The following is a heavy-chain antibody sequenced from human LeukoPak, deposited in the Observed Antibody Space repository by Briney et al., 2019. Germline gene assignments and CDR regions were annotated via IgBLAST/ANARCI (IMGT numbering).Heavy chain of an antibody. CDR1: GFTFRSYA. Sequence: TGGSLRLSCAASGFTFRSYAMHWVRQAPGKGLEYVSGISDNGGRTYYAKSVKGRFTISRDNSKNTLYLQMGSLRAEDMAVYYCARSIDCGGDCYRAFDYWGQGTLVTVSS. CDR3: ARSIDCGGDCYRAFDY. D-gene: IGHD2-21*02. CDR2: ISDNGGRT. J-gene: IGHJ4*02. V-gene: IGHV3-64*01.